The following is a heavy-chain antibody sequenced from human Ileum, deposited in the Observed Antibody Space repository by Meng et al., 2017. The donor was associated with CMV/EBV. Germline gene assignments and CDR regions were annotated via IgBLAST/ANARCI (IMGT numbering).Heavy chain of an antibody. Sequence: SCTASGFIFSSSWMSWVRQTPGKGLEWVANIKEDGSSKNYVDSVKGRLTISRDNAKNSLYLQMTSLTVEDTALYYCAKDRVGGSYDYWGRGTLVTVSS. CDR1: GFIFSSSW. J-gene: IGHJ4*02. CDR2: IKEDGSSK. V-gene: IGHV3-7*01. D-gene: IGHD1-26*01. CDR3: AKDRVGGSYDY.